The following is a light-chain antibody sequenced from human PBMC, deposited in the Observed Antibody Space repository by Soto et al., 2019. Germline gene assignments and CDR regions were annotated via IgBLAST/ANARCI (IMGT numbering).Light chain of an antibody. V-gene: IGLV1-44*01. CDR3: AAWDDGLNGWV. CDR2: NNH. J-gene: IGLJ3*02. Sequence: QSVLTQPPSASGTPGQRVAISCSGSSSNIGTNNVNWYQQLPGTAPKLLIYNNHQRPSGVPDRFSGSKSATSASLAISGLQSEDEADYYCAAWDDGLNGWVFGGGTQLTVL. CDR1: SSNIGTNN.